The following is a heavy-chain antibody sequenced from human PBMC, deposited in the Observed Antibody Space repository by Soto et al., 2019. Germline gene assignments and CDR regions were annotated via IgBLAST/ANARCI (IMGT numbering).Heavy chain of an antibody. CDR2: INAANGDT. D-gene: IGHD3-22*01. V-gene: IGHV1-3*01. CDR3: ARDRFVHGITGQRFYYASSGSHMPLYYYYGVDV. J-gene: IGHJ6*02. Sequence: GASVKVSCKASGYTFTSYGIHWVRQAPGQRLEWMGWINAANGDTKYSPKFQGRVTITRDTSASTAYMELSSLRSDDTAVYYCARDRFVHGITGQRFYYASSGSHMPLYYYYGVDVWGQGTTVTVSS. CDR1: GYTFTSYG.